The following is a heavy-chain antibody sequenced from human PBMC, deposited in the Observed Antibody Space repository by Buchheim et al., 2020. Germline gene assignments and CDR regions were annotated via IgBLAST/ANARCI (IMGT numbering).Heavy chain of an antibody. Sequence: QVQLQQWGAGLLKPSETLSLTCAVYGGSFSGYYWSWIRQPPGKGLEWIGEINHSGDTNYKSSLKSRVTVFVDPSKNQFSLKMSSVTAADTAVYYCARGNQIKYFDLWGRGTL. CDR1: GGSFSGYY. CDR3: ARGNQIKYFDL. CDR2: INHSGDT. V-gene: IGHV4-34*01. J-gene: IGHJ2*01.